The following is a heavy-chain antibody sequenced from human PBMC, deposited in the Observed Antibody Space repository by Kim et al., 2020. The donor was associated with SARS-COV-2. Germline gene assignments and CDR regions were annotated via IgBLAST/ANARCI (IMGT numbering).Heavy chain of an antibody. J-gene: IGHJ4*02. CDR2: ITGSGRST. CDR3: ARYQWELPPYYLDY. CDR1: GFTFSSYA. D-gene: IGHD1-26*01. Sequence: GGSLRLSCAASGFTFSSYAMSWVRQAPGKGLEWVSSITGSGRSTYYADSVKGRFTISRDNSKNTLYLQMNRLRAEDTAVYYCARYQWELPPYYLDYWGQGTLVTVSS. V-gene: IGHV3-23*01.